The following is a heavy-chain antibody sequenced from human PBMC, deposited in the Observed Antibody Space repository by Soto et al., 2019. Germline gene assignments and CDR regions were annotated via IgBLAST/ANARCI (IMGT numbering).Heavy chain of an antibody. CDR3: ALTNGSRTYYQDY. CDR1: GGSLSGYY. D-gene: IGHD3-10*01. V-gene: IGHV4-34*01. Sequence: PSETLSLTCAGYGGSLSGYYWTWIRQPPGTGLEWIGEINHSGSTNYNPSLKSRATISVDTSKNQFSLKLPSLTAADTAVYQFALTNGSRTYYQDYSGQGTLVTVSS. CDR2: INHSGST. J-gene: IGHJ4*02.